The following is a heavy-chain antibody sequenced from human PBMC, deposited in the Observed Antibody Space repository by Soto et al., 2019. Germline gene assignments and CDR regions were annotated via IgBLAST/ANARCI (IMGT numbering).Heavy chain of an antibody. Sequence: ASVKVSSKASGYTLTSYDINWVRQATGQGLEWMGWMNPNSGNTGYAQKFQGRVTMTRNTSISTAYMELSSLRSEDTAVYYCARDYDFWSGYADYYYYYMDVWGKGTTVTVSS. CDR2: MNPNSGNT. J-gene: IGHJ6*03. V-gene: IGHV1-8*01. CDR3: ARDYDFWSGYADYYYYYMDV. D-gene: IGHD3-3*01. CDR1: GYTLTSYD.